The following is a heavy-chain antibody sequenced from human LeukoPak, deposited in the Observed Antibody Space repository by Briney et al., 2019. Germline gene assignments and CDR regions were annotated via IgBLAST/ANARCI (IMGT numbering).Heavy chain of an antibody. D-gene: IGHD6-6*01. CDR3: ARDRGSSPDYFDY. Sequence: SETLSPTCTVSGGSISSYYWSWIRQPPGKGLEWIGYIYYSGITHYYPSLKSRVTISLDTSKNQFSLKLSSVTAADTAVYYCARDRGSSPDYFDYWGQGTLVTVSS. J-gene: IGHJ4*02. V-gene: IGHV4-59*01. CDR1: GGSISSYY. CDR2: IYYSGIT.